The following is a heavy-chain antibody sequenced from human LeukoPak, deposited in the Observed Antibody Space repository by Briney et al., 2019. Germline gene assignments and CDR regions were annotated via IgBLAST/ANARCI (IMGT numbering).Heavy chain of an antibody. D-gene: IGHD4-11*01. Sequence: EASVKVSCKASGYTFIVKFIHWVRQAPGQGLEWVGRINPDNGGATFAQKFQGRVTMTRDTSISTVSMELNRLTSDDTAIYYCARGEDYSHDYWGQGTLVTVSS. CDR2: INPDNGGA. V-gene: IGHV1-2*06. J-gene: IGHJ4*02. CDR1: GYTFIVKF. CDR3: ARGEDYSHDY.